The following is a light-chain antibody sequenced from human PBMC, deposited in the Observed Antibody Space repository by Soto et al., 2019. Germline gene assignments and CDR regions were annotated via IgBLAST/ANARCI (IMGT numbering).Light chain of an antibody. CDR2: GNS. J-gene: IGLJ3*02. Sequence: QSALTQPPSVSGAPGQRVTISCTGSSSNIGAGYDVHWYQQLPGTAPKLLIYGNSNRPSGVPDRFSGSKSGTSASLAITGLQAVDEADYSCPSCDSSLSGWVFGGGTQLPVL. V-gene: IGLV1-40*01. CDR1: SSNIGAGYD. CDR3: PSCDSSLSGWV.